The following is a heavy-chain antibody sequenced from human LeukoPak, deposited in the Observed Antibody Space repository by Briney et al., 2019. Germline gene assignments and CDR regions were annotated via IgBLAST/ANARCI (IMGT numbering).Heavy chain of an antibody. CDR3: AKSKVWMATTALFDY. J-gene: IGHJ4*02. V-gene: IGHV3-23*01. Sequence: GGSLRLSCAASGFTFSSYAMSWVRQAPGKGLEWVSAISGSGGSTYYADSGKGRFTISRDNSKNTLYLQMNSLRAEDTAVYYCAKSKVWMATTALFDYWGQGTLVTVSS. D-gene: IGHD5-12*01. CDR1: GFTFSSYA. CDR2: ISGSGGST.